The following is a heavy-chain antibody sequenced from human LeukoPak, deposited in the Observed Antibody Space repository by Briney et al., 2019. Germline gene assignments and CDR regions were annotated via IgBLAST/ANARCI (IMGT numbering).Heavy chain of an antibody. D-gene: IGHD2-2*01. CDR3: ARDRSCSSTSCLNWVDP. V-gene: IGHV1-69*13. CDR1: GGTFSSYA. J-gene: IGHJ5*02. CDR2: IIPIFGTA. Sequence: ASVKVSCKASGGTFSSYAISWVRHAPGQGLEWMGGIIPIFGTANYAQKFQGRVTITADESTSTAYMELSSLRSEETAVYYCARDRSCSSTSCLNWVDPWGQGTLVTVSS.